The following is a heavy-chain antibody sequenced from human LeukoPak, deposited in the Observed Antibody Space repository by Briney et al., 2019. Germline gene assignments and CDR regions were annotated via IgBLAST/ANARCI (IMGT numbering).Heavy chain of an antibody. V-gene: IGHV4-39*01. CDR3: ARGAPGSIFGVVIIRTNAGWFDP. Sequence: PSETLSLTCTVSGGSISSSSYYWGWIRQPPGRGLEWIGSIYYSGSTYYNPSLKSRVTISVDTSKNQFSLKLSSVTAADTAAYYCARGAPGSIFGVVIIRTNAGWFDPWGQGTLVTVSS. CDR1: GGSISSSSYY. CDR2: IYYSGST. J-gene: IGHJ5*02. D-gene: IGHD3-3*01.